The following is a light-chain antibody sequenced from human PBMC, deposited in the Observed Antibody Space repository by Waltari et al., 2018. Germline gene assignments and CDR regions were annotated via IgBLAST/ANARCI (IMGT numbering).Light chain of an antibody. Sequence: QSALTQPASVSGSPGQSITISCTGSSSDVGGDDSVSWYEEHPGPAPKVIIYDLNKRPSGVSDRFSGSKSGNTASLTISGLQAEDEATFYCSSQSTKNGVIFGGGTKVTVL. J-gene: IGLJ2*01. V-gene: IGLV2-14*03. CDR2: DLN. CDR1: SSDVGGDDS. CDR3: SSQSTKNGVI.